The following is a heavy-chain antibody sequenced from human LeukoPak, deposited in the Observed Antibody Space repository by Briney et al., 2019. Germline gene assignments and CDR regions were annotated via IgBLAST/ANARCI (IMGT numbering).Heavy chain of an antibody. CDR2: IYYSGST. D-gene: IGHD4-17*01. CDR3: ARTGTVTTDY. Sequence: LRLSCAASGFTFSDYYMSWIRQHPGKGLEWIGYIYYSGSTYYNPSLKSRVTISVDTSKNQFSLKLSSVTAADTAVYYCARTGTVTTDYWGQGTLVTVSS. J-gene: IGHJ4*02. CDR1: GFTFSDYY. V-gene: IGHV4-31*02.